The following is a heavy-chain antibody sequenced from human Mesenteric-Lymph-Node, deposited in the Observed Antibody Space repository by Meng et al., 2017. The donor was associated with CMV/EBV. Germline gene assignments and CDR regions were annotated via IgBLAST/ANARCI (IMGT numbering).Heavy chain of an antibody. CDR3: ASDPTIVVVPAANGL. CDR1: GFTFSSYE. J-gene: IGHJ4*02. V-gene: IGHV3-48*03. Sequence: LSLTCAASGFTFSSYEMNWVRQAPGKGLEWVSYISSGSSTIYYADSVKGRFTISRDNAKNSLYLQMNSLRAEDTAVYYCASDPTIVVVPAANGLWGQGTLVTVSS. CDR2: ISSGSSTI. D-gene: IGHD2-2*01.